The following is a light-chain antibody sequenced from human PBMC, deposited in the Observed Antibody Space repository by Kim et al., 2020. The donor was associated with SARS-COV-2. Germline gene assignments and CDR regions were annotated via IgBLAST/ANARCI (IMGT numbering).Light chain of an antibody. J-gene: IGLJ2*01. V-gene: IGLV3-21*04. CDR2: YDS. CDR1: SIGSKS. Sequence: YELTQPPSVSVAPGKTASVSCGGNSIGSKSVHWYQQKSGQAPVLVIYYDSDRPSGIPERFSGSNSGNTATLTISRVEAGDEADYYCQVWDSTTDHRVVFGGGTQLTVL. CDR3: QVWDSTTDHRVV.